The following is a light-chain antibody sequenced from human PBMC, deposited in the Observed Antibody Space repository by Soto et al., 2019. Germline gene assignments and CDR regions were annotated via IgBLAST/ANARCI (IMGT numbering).Light chain of an antibody. Sequence: ETVMAQSPASLSVSPGERVTVSCRASQSVSNNLAWYQQKPGQAPRLLIFHASTRATGIPARFSGTGSGTEVTLTISSLQSEDFAVYYCQQYNNWPLTFGGGTKVEIK. CDR1: QSVSNN. CDR3: QQYNNWPLT. J-gene: IGKJ4*01. CDR2: HAS. V-gene: IGKV3-15*01.